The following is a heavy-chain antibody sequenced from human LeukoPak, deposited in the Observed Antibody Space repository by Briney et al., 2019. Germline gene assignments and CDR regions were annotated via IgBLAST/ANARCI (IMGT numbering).Heavy chain of an antibody. CDR1: GFTFSSYG. Sequence: GRSLRLSCAASGFTFSSYGMHWFRQAPGKGLEWVAVIWYDGSNKYYADSVKGRFTISRDNSKNTLYLQMNSLRAEDTAVYYCARDGLRWYPPAYYMDVWGKGTTVTVSS. D-gene: IGHD4-23*01. CDR3: ARDGLRWYPPAYYMDV. V-gene: IGHV3-33*01. CDR2: IWYDGSNK. J-gene: IGHJ6*03.